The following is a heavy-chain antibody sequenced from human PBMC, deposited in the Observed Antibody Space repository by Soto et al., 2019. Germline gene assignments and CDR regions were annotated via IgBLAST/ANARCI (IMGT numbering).Heavy chain of an antibody. CDR1: GFTFSNYW. Sequence: EVQLVESGGGLVQPGGSLRLSCAASGFTFSNYWMAWVRQAPGKGLEWVANIDQDGGEKYYVDSVKGRFTISRDNAKNSLYLNMNSLRAEDTAVYYCARGGKWFDPWGQGTLVTVSS. CDR3: ARGGKWFDP. CDR2: IDQDGGEK. V-gene: IGHV3-7*05. J-gene: IGHJ5*02. D-gene: IGHD3-10*01.